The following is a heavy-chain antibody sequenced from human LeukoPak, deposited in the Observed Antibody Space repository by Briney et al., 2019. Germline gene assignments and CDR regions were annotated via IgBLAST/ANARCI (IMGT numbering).Heavy chain of an antibody. V-gene: IGHV3-23*01. CDR2: ISGSGGST. Sequence: QAGGSLRLSCAASRFTFSNYAMRWVRQAPGKGLEWVSAISGSGGSTYYADSVKGRFTISRDNSKNTLYLQMNSLRAEDTAVYYCARAMVTATTSYFDYWGQGTLVTVSS. D-gene: IGHD2-21*02. CDR1: RFTFSNYA. CDR3: ARAMVTATTSYFDY. J-gene: IGHJ4*02.